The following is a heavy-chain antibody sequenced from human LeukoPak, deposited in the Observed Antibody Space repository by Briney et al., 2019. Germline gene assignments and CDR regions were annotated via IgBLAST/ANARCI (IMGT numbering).Heavy chain of an antibody. Sequence: GGSLRLSCAASGFTFSSYAMSWVRQAPGKGLEWVSAISGSGGSTYYADSVKGRFTISRDNSKNTLYLQMYFLRAEDTAVYYCAKGDWTSYDFWSGYYYFDYWGQGTLVTVSS. D-gene: IGHD3-3*01. J-gene: IGHJ4*02. CDR2: ISGSGGST. V-gene: IGHV3-23*01. CDR1: GFTFSSYA. CDR3: AKGDWTSYDFWSGYYYFDY.